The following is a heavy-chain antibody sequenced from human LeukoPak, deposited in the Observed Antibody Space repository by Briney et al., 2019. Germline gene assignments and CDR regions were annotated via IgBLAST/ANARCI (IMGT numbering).Heavy chain of an antibody. Sequence: KASETLSLTCTVFGGSISSYYWSWIRQPPGKGLEWIGYIYTSGSTNYNPSLKSRVTISVDTSKNQFSLKLSSVTAADTAVYYCARSQELIFDYWGQGTLVTVSS. CDR3: ARSQELIFDY. V-gene: IGHV4-4*09. CDR1: GGSISSYY. D-gene: IGHD1-26*01. J-gene: IGHJ4*02. CDR2: IYTSGST.